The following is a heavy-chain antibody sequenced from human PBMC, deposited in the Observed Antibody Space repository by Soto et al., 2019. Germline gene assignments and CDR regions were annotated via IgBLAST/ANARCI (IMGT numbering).Heavy chain of an antibody. CDR2: IIPIFGTA. D-gene: IGHD1-26*01. CDR1: GGTFSSYA. V-gene: IGHV1-69*13. Sequence: ASVKVSCKASGGTFSSYAISWVRQAPGQGLEWMGGIIPIFGTANYAQKFQGRVTITADESTSTAYMELSSLRSEDTAVYYCASVVTYSGSYEGAYYYYGMDVWGQGTTVTVSS. J-gene: IGHJ6*02. CDR3: ASVVTYSGSYEGAYYYYGMDV.